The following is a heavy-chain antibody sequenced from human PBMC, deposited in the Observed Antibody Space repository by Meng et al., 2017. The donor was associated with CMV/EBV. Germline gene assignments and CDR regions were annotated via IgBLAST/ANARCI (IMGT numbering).Heavy chain of an antibody. Sequence: GESLKISCAASGFTFSTYAMHWVRLVPGKGLEWVAVVSSDGANKYYGDSVKGRFTISRDNPKNTLYLQMNSLRTEDTAMYYCARDPHYDCWVEGYNGMDVWGQGTTVTVSS. D-gene: IGHD3-3*01. CDR3: ARDPHYDCWVEGYNGMDV. V-gene: IGHV3-30-3*01. J-gene: IGHJ6*02. CDR1: GFTFSTYA. CDR2: VSSDGANK.